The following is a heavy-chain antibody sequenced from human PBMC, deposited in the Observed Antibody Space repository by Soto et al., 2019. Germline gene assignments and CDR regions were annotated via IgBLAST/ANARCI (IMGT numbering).Heavy chain of an antibody. J-gene: IGHJ4*02. Sequence: LSLTCAVSGFSISSDYFWGWIRQPPGKGLEWIGSIYHTGTTYYSPSLKSRATIFLDTSKNQFSLNLTSVTAADTAIYYCARDGLRYFDSSGYYSGPPLDYWGQGARVTAPQ. CDR3: ARDGLRYFDSSGYYSGPPLDY. D-gene: IGHD3-22*01. CDR2: IYHTGTT. V-gene: IGHV4-38-2*02. CDR1: GFSISSDYF.